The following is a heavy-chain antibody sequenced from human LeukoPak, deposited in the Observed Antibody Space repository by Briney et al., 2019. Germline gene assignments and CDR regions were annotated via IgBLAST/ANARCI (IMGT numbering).Heavy chain of an antibody. Sequence: PGGSLRLSCAASGFTFSRYWMHWVRQPLGKGLVWVSRINPDGTTTNYADSVKGRFTISRDNAKNTLYLQMNSLTVEDTALYYCVRIATVTTPDYWGQGTLVTVSS. CDR2: INPDGTTT. V-gene: IGHV3-74*01. CDR1: GFTFSRYW. D-gene: IGHD4-17*01. CDR3: VRIATVTTPDY. J-gene: IGHJ4*02.